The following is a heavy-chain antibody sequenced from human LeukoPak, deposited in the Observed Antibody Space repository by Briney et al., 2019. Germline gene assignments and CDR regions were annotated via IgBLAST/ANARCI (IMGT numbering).Heavy chain of an antibody. CDR3: ARDYQMSGTYSYYFDY. CDR2: IYYSGVT. Sequence: PSETLSLTCTGSGGSISRYYWSWIRQPPGKGLEWIGYIYYSGVTNYNPSLKSRVAISVDTSKNQFSLKLSSVTAADTAMYYCARDYQMSGTYSYYFDYWGQGTLVTVSS. V-gene: IGHV4-59*01. CDR1: GGSISRYY. D-gene: IGHD1-26*01. J-gene: IGHJ4*02.